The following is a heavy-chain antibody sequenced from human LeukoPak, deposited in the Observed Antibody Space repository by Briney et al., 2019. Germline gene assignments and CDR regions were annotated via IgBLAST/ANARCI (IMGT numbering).Heavy chain of an antibody. J-gene: IGHJ4*02. CDR2: IKMDVSEK. CDR3: ARGAGNSGYDILAY. V-gene: IGHV3-7*03. Sequence: GGSLRLSWAASGFTFSNYWMTWVRQAPGKGLGWVSNIKMDVSEKFYVDCVKGRFTVSRDNAKNSLYLQMNSLRAEDTAVYYCARGAGNSGYDILAYWGQGTLVTVSS. CDR1: GFTFSNYW. D-gene: IGHD5-12*01.